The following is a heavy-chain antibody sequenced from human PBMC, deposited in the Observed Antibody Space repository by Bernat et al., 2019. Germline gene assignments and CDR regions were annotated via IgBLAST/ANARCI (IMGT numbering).Heavy chain of an antibody. CDR3: ARDKIGIAAAEVYYYYGMDV. CDR1: GFTFSSYS. V-gene: IGHV3-21*01. D-gene: IGHD6-13*01. CDR2: ISSSSSYI. J-gene: IGHJ6*02. Sequence: EVQLVESGGGLVKPGGSLRLSCAASGFTFSSYSMNWVRQAPGKGLEWVSSISSSSSYIYYADSVKGRFTISRDNAKNSLYLQMNSLRAEDTAVYYCARDKIGIAAAEVYYYYGMDVWGQGTTVTVSS.